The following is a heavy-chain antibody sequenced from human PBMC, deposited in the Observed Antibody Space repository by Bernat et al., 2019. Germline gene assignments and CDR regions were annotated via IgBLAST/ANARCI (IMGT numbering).Heavy chain of an antibody. CDR3: ARPGYCSSSRCYADDAFDI. D-gene: IGHD2-2*01. V-gene: IGHV3-30*03. Sequence: QVQLVESGGGVVQPGRSLRLSCAASGFTFSSYGMHWVRQAPGKGLEWVAVISYDGSNKYYADSVKGRFTISRDNAQNSMYLQMNSLRDEDTAVYYCARPGYCSSSRCYADDAFDIWGQGTMVTVSS. J-gene: IGHJ3*02. CDR1: GFTFSSYG. CDR2: ISYDGSNK.